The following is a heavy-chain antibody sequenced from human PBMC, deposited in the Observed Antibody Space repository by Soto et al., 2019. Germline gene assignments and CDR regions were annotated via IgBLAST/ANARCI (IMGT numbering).Heavy chain of an antibody. CDR1: GGTFSTYT. CDR2: IIASFGTA. Sequence: QVQLVQSGAEAKKPGSSVKVSCKASGGTFSTYTISWVRQAPGQGLEWMGGIIASFGTADYAQNFQGRVTISADESTSTAYLELNSLRAEDTAVYYCEGDRVAVWGQGTLVTVSS. V-gene: IGHV1-69*01. D-gene: IGHD5-12*01. J-gene: IGHJ4*02. CDR3: EGDRVAV.